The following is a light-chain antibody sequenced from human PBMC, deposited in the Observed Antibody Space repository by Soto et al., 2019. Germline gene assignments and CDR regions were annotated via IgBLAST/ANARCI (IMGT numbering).Light chain of an antibody. J-gene: IGKJ1*01. CDR3: QQYNSYSPWT. Sequence: DIQMTQPPSTLSASVGDRATITCRASQSISSWLAWFQQKPGKVPKLLIFDASTLQTGVPSRFGGGGSGTEFTLTISGLQPDDFATYYCQQYNSYSPWTFGPGTKVEIK. CDR1: QSISSW. CDR2: DAS. V-gene: IGKV1-5*01.